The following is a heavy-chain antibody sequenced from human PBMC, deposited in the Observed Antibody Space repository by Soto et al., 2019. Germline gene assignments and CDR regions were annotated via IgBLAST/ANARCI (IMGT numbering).Heavy chain of an antibody. J-gene: IGHJ4*02. CDR3: ANGRGITMVRGVL. CDR1: GFTFSSYG. V-gene: IGHV3-30*18. Sequence: QVQLVESGGGVVQPGRSLRLSCAASGFTFSSYGMHWVRQAPGKGLEWVAVISYDGSNKYYADSVKGRFTISRDNCKNTLYLQMNSLRAEDTAVYYCANGRGITMVRGVLWGQGTLVTVSS. D-gene: IGHD3-10*01. CDR2: ISYDGSNK.